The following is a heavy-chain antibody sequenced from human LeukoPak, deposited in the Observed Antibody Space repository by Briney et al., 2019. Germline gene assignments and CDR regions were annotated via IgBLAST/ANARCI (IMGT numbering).Heavy chain of an antibody. V-gene: IGHV3-23*01. D-gene: IGHD6-19*01. J-gene: IGHJ5*02. CDR1: SGFA. CDR3: VKVGGGGGWYWSP. Sequence: HPGGSLRLSCAAFSGFAMSWVRQAPGKRLEWVSGISDSGDDTDYADSVKGRFTISRDNSKNTLFLQMNILRVEDTAVYYCVKVGGGGGWYWSPWGQGTLVAVSS. CDR2: ISDSGDDT.